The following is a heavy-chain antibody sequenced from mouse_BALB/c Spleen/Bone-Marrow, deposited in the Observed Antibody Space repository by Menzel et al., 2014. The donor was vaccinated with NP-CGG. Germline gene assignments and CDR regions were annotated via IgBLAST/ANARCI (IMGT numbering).Heavy chain of an antibody. D-gene: IGHD1-2*01. CDR1: GCTFTSYW. CDR3: ARAPLLRLRNYFDY. V-gene: IGHV1-7*01. Sequence: VKLMESGAELAKPGASVKMSCKASGCTFTSYWMHWVKQRPGQGLEWIGYINPRTGYTEYNQKFKDKATLTADKSSSTAYIQLSSLTSEDSAVYYCARAPLLRLRNYFDYWGQGTTLTVSS. CDR2: INPRTGYT. J-gene: IGHJ2*01.